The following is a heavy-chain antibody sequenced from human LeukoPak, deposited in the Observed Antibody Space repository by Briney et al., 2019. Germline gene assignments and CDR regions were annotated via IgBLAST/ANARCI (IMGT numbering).Heavy chain of an antibody. CDR1: GFTFSSYA. CDR3: ARESYGSGSYL. D-gene: IGHD3-10*01. J-gene: IGHJ3*01. CDR2: ISSSSSTI. Sequence: PGGSLRLSCAASGFTFSSYAMSWVRQAPGKGLEWVSYISSSSSTIYYADSVKGRFTISRDNAKNSLYLQMNSLRAEDTAVYYCARESYGSGSYLWGQGTMVTVSS. V-gene: IGHV3-48*04.